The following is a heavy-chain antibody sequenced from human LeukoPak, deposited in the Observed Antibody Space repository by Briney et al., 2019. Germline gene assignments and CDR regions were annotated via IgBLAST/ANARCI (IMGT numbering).Heavy chain of an antibody. J-gene: IGHJ6*03. V-gene: IGHV3-20*04. CDR3: ARDGGAQSLWLVTGYYMDV. CDR1: GFTFSSYS. D-gene: IGHD6-19*01. Sequence: TGGSLRLSCAASGFTFSSYSMSWVRQAPGKGLEWVSGINWNGGSTGYADSVKGRFTISRDNAKNSLYLQMNSLRAEDTALYYCARDGGAQSLWLVTGYYMDVWGKGTTVTVSS. CDR2: INWNGGST.